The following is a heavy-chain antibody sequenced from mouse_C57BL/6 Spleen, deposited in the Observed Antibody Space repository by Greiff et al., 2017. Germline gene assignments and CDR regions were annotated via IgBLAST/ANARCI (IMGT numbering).Heavy chain of an antibody. Sequence: QVQLQQSGAELVRPGASVKLSCKASGYTFTDYYINWVKQRPGQGLEWIARIYPGSGNTYYNEKFKGKATLTAEKSSSTAYMHLSSLTSEDSAVYFCARFGTTEDYWGQGTTLTVSS. D-gene: IGHD1-1*01. CDR1: GYTFTDYY. V-gene: IGHV1-76*01. CDR2: IYPGSGNT. CDR3: ARFGTTEDY. J-gene: IGHJ2*01.